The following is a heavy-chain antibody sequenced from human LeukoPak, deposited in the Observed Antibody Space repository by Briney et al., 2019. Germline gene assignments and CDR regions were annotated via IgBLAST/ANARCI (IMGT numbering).Heavy chain of an antibody. Sequence: GGSLRLSCAASGFTFSSYAMNWVRQAPGKGLDWVSSISGSGGNTYYADSVKGRFTISRDNSKNTVYLQMNSLRAEDTAIYYCAKDTRNYFDYWGQGTLVTVSS. J-gene: IGHJ4*02. CDR3: AKDTRNYFDY. CDR2: ISGSGGNT. D-gene: IGHD2-2*01. CDR1: GFTFSSYA. V-gene: IGHV3-23*01.